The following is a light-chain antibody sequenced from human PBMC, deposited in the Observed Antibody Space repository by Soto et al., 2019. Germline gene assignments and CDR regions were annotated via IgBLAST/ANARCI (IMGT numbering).Light chain of an antibody. V-gene: IGKV1-12*01. CDR1: QGISNW. Sequence: DIQITRSQPSRSGCLVDIVTITCRASQGISNWLAWYQQKPGEAPKLLISAASSLQSGVPSRFSGSGSGTDFTLTINSLQPEDFATYYCQQGNSFPLTFGGGTKVDI. CDR3: QQGNSFPLT. CDR2: AAS. J-gene: IGKJ4*01.